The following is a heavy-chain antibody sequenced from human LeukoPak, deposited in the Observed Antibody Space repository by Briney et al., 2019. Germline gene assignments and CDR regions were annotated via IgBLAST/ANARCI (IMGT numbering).Heavy chain of an antibody. D-gene: IGHD3-22*01. V-gene: IGHV3-48*03. Sequence: GVLRLSCAASGFTFSTYEMTWVRQAPGKGLEWVSYISSSGGTIYYADSVKGRFTISRDNAKNSLYLQMNSLRGEDTAVYYCAREGGVNYYDLDYFDYWGQGTPITVSS. CDR3: AREGGVNYYDLDYFDY. CDR1: GFTFSTYE. CDR2: ISSSGGTI. J-gene: IGHJ4*02.